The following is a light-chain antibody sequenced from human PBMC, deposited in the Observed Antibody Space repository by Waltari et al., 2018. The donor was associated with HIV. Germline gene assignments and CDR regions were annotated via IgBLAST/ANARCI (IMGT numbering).Light chain of an antibody. CDR3: AEWDDGLSGPVV. CDR1: SPNIRIIY. Sequence: QSVLTQPPSASGTPGQRVPFPCPGLSPNIRIIYIFCSQQFPGTAPKLLIYRNKQRPSGVPDRFSGSKSATSASLAISGLRSEDEADYYCAEWDDGLSGPVVFGRGTKLTVL. J-gene: IGLJ2*01. CDR2: RNK. V-gene: IGLV1-47*01.